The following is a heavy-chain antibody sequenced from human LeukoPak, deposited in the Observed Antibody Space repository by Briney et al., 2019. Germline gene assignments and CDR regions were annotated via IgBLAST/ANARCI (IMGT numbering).Heavy chain of an antibody. Sequence: PSETLSLTCTVSGGSISSYYWSWIRQPPGKGLEWIGYIYYSGSTNYNPSLKSRVTISVDTSKNQFSLKLSSVTAADTAVYYYARHDSSGWYYYWGQGTLVTVSS. V-gene: IGHV4-59*08. J-gene: IGHJ4*02. D-gene: IGHD6-19*01. CDR2: IYYSGST. CDR3: ARHDSSGWYYY. CDR1: GGSISSYY.